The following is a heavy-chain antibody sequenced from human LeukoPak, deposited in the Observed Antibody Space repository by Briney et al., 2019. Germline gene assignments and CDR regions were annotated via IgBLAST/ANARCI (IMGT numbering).Heavy chain of an antibody. V-gene: IGHV4-59*01. CDR1: GDSISEYY. J-gene: IGHJ6*03. Sequence: SGTLSLTCTVSGDSISEYYWTWIRQAPGKGLEWIGYIYYTGSTNYNPSLKSRVTISVDTSKNQFSLRLSSVTAADTAVYYCARGGWNYYSYYMDVWGTGTTVTVPS. CDR3: ARGGWNYYSYYMDV. D-gene: IGHD2-15*01. CDR2: IYYTGST.